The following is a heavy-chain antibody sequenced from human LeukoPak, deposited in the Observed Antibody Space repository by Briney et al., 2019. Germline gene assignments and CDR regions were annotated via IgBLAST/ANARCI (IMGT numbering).Heavy chain of an antibody. D-gene: IGHD1-20*01. V-gene: IGHV3-30*03. CDR2: ISYDGSNK. J-gene: IGHJ4*02. CDR3: HNWLNDY. CDR1: GFIISDVW. Sequence: GGSLRLSCAASGFIISDVWMAWVRQAPGKGLEWVAVISYDGSNKYYADSVKGRFTISRDNSKNTLYLQMNSLRAEDTAVYYCHNWLNDYWGQGTLVTVSS.